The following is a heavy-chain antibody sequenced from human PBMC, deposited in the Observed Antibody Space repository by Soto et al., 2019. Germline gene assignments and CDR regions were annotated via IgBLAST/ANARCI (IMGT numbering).Heavy chain of an antibody. CDR3: ASTADYEYYFDY. D-gene: IGHD4-17*01. Sequence: SETLSLTCTVSGGSISSGDYYWSWIRHPPGKGLEWIGYIYYSGSTYYNPSLKSRVTISVDTSKNQFSLKLSSVTAADTAVYYCASTADYEYYFDYWGQGTLVTVSS. V-gene: IGHV4-30-4*01. J-gene: IGHJ4*02. CDR1: GGSISSGDYY. CDR2: IYYSGST.